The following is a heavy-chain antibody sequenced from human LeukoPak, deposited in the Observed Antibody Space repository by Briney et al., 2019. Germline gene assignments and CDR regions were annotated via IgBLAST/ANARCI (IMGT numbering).Heavy chain of an antibody. Sequence: SETLSLTCAVYGGSFSGYYWSWIRQPPGKGLEWIGEINHSGSTNYNPTLKSRVTISVDTSKNQFSLKLSSVTAADTAVYYCARGRGYSYGYYVPLAYYFDYWGQGTLVTVSS. J-gene: IGHJ4*02. D-gene: IGHD5-18*01. CDR2: INHSGST. CDR1: GGSFSGYY. CDR3: ARGRGYSYGYYVPLAYYFDY. V-gene: IGHV4-34*01.